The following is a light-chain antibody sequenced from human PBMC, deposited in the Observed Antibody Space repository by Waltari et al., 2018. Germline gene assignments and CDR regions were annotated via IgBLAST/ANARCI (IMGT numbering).Light chain of an antibody. V-gene: IGKV2-29*02. CDR1: QSLLDSNGITY. J-gene: IGKJ1*01. Sequence: DIVMTKTQLSLPVTLGEPASISCGSSQSLLDSNGITYLYWYLQKPGQPPRLLIYRVSNRFSGAPDRFSGSGSGTDFTLKISRVEAEDVGIYYCMQALRSPWTFGQGTKVEIK. CDR3: MQALRSPWT. CDR2: RVS.